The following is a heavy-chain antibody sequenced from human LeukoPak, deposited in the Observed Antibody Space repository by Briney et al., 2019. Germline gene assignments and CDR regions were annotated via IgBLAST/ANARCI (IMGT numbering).Heavy chain of an antibody. V-gene: IGHV4-59*01. CDR3: ARSITTKYNWFDP. J-gene: IGHJ5*02. CDR2: IYYSGST. CDR1: GGSISSYY. Sequence: SETLSLTCTVSGGSISSYYWSWIQQPPGKGLEWIGYIYYSGSTNYNPSLKSRVTISVDTSKNQFSLKLSSVTAADTAVYYCARSITTKYNWFDPWGQGTLVTVSS. D-gene: IGHD3-3*02.